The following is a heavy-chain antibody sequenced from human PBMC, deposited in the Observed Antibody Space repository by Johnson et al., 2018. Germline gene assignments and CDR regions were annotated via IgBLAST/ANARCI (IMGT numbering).Heavy chain of an antibody. CDR2: ISRDSTTT. CDR3: ASGYYDSSGYFSEYFQH. Sequence: VQLVESGGGLAQPGGSQRLSCAASGFTLSSNAYAMSWVRQAPGKGLEWVSAISRDSTTTYSTDSVKGRFTISRDDSTNTLSLQMNSLRAGDTAVYYCASGYYDSSGYFSEYFQHWGQGTLVTVSS. J-gene: IGHJ1*01. D-gene: IGHD3-22*01. V-gene: IGHV3-23*04. CDR1: GFTLSSNAYA.